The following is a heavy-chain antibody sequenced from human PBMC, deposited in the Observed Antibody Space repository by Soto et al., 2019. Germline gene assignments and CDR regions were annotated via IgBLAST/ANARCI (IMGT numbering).Heavy chain of an antibody. CDR1: GFTFSSYG. Sequence: GGSLRLSCAASGFTFSSYGMHWVRQAPGEGLEWVAVIWYDGSNKYYADSVKGRFTISRDNSKNTLYLHMNSLRAEDTAVYYCARDPLSIAVAGTSWGQGTLVTVSS. V-gene: IGHV3-33*01. CDR3: ARDPLSIAVAGTS. D-gene: IGHD6-19*01. J-gene: IGHJ5*02. CDR2: IWYDGSNK.